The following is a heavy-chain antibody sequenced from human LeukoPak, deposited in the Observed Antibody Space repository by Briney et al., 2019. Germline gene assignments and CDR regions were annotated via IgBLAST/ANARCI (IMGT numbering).Heavy chain of an antibody. CDR2: INQGGSEK. D-gene: IGHD2-2*01. J-gene: IGHJ4*02. V-gene: IGHV3-7*03. CDR1: RFIFRNYW. CDR3: ARLAVPPGNRGWYYEH. Sequence: GGSLRLSCAASRFIFRNYWMSWVRQGPGEGLECVANINQGGSEKYYVDSVKGRFTISRDNAKNSLDLQMNSLRVEDTAIYYCARLAVPPGNRGWYYEHWGQGTLVTVSS.